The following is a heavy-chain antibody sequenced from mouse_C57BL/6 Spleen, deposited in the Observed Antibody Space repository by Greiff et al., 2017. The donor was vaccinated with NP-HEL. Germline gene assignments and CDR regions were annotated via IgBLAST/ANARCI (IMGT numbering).Heavy chain of an antibody. CDR2: IDPSDSET. V-gene: IGHV1-52*01. Sequence: QVQLQQPGAELVRPGSSVKLSCKASGYTFTSYWMHWVKQRPIQGLEWIGNIDPSDSETHYNQKFKDKATLTVDKSSSTAYMQLSSLTSEDSAVYYCARDRYYEGYYAMDYWGQGTSVTVSS. CDR3: ARDRYYEGYYAMDY. CDR1: GYTFTSYW. J-gene: IGHJ4*01. D-gene: IGHD2-12*01.